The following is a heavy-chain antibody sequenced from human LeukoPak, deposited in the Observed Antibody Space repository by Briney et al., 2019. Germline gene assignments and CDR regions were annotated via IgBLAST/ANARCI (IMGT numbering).Heavy chain of an antibody. D-gene: IGHD6-19*01. Sequence: GGSLRLSCAGSGFTFSSYEMNRVRQAPGKGLEWVPKISSSGSAIYYADSVKGRFTISRDNAKSTLYLQMNSLRAEDTAVYYCARGGSLGYWGQGTLVTVST. CDR3: ARGGSLGY. CDR1: GFTFSSYE. V-gene: IGHV3-48*03. CDR2: ISSSGSAI. J-gene: IGHJ4*02.